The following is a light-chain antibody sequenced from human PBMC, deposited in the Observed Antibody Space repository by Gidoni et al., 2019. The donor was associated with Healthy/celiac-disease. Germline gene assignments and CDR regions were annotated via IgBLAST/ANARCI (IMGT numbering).Light chain of an antibody. CDR1: KLGDKY. V-gene: IGLV3-1*01. CDR3: QAWDSSLGWV. J-gene: IGLJ3*02. CDR2: QDS. Sequence: SYELTQPPSVSVSPGQTASITCSGYKLGDKYACWYQQKPGQSPVLVIYQDSKRPSGIPERFSGSNSGNTATLTISGTQAMDEADYYCQAWDSSLGWVFGGGTKLTVL.